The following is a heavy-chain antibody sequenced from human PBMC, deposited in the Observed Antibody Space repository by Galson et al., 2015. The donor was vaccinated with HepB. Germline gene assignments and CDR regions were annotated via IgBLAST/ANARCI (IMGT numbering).Heavy chain of an antibody. D-gene: IGHD3-22*01. J-gene: IGHJ4*02. Sequence: SVKVSCKASGCTFTSYGISWVRQAPGQGLEWMGWISAYNGNTNYAQKLQGRVAMTTDTSTSTAYMELRSLRSDDTAVYYCARDLTAPLYYDSSGRFDYWGQGTLVTVSS. CDR3: ARDLTAPLYYDSSGRFDY. CDR2: ISAYNGNT. V-gene: IGHV1-18*01. CDR1: GCTFTSYG.